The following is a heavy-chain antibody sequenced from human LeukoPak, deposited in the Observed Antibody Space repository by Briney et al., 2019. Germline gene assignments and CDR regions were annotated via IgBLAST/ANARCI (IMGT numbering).Heavy chain of an antibody. D-gene: IGHD3-10*01. CDR3: AKGSGVMVRGAAFDY. Sequence: ASVTVSFKVSGYTLTELSMHWVGQAPGKGREGMGGFDPEDGETIYAQKFQGRVTMTEDTSTDTAYMELSSLRSEDTAVYYCAKGSGVMVRGAAFDYWGQGTLVTVSS. J-gene: IGHJ4*02. CDR1: GYTLTELS. V-gene: IGHV1-24*01. CDR2: FDPEDGET.